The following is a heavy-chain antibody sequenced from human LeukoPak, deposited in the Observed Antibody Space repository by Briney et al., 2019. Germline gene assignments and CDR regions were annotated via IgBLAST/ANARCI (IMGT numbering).Heavy chain of an antibody. CDR2: IYYSGST. CDR3: ARQYTGIDY. CDR1: GGSISSSTYY. D-gene: IGHD2-2*02. V-gene: IGHV4-39*01. J-gene: IGHJ4*02. Sequence: SETLSLTCTVSGGSISSSTYYWGWIRQPPGKGLEWIGSIYYSGSTYYNPSLKSRVTISVDTSNNQFSLKLSSVTASDTAVYYCARQYTGIDYWGRGTLVTVSS.